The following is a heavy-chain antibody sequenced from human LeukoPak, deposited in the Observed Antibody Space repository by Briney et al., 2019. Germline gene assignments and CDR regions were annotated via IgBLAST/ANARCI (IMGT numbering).Heavy chain of an antibody. J-gene: IGHJ4*02. CDR3: ARDRLHYDSSTGYPAD. V-gene: IGHV3-66*01. CDR1: GFTVSSNY. CDR2: IYSGGST. Sequence: PGGSLRLSCADSGFTVSSNYMRWVRQAPGKGLEWVSVIYSGGSTHCADSVKGRFTISRDNSKNTLYLQMNSLRAEDTAVYYCARDRLHYDSSTGYPADWGQGTLVTVSS. D-gene: IGHD3-9*01.